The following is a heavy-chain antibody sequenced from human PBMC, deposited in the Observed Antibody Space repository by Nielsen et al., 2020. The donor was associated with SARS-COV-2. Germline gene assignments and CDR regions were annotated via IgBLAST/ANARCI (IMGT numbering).Heavy chain of an antibody. CDR1: GGSISSSSYY. J-gene: IGHJ5*02. CDR2: IYYSGST. D-gene: IGHD6-6*01. CDR3: ARHKEAARLQNWFDP. V-gene: IGHV4-39*01. Sequence: SETLSLTCTVSGGSISSSSYYWGWIRQPPGKGLEWIGSIYYSGSTYYNPSLKSRVTISVDTSKNQFSLKLSSVTAADTAVYYCARHKEAARLQNWFDPWGQGTLVTVSS.